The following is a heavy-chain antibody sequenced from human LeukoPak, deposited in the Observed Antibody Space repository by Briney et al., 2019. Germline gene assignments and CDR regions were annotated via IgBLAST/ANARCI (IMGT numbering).Heavy chain of an antibody. V-gene: IGHV4-34*01. J-gene: IGHJ4*02. Sequence: SETLSLTCAVYGGSFSGYYWSWIRQPPGKGLEWIGEINHSGSTNYNPSLKSRVTISVDTSKNQFSLKVSSVTAADTAVYYCARGYYDSSGYSYWGQGTLVTVSS. CDR2: INHSGST. D-gene: IGHD3-22*01. CDR3: ARGYYDSSGYSY. CDR1: GGSFSGYY.